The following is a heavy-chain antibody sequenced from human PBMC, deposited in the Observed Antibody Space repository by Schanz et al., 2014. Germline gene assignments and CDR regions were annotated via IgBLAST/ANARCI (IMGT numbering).Heavy chain of an antibody. V-gene: IGHV3-9*01. J-gene: IGHJ1*01. D-gene: IGHD2-2*01. CDR3: ARDTAQSCIGPSCVKYFQH. CDR2: MSWNAGSL. CDR1: GFRFDDYA. Sequence: EVQLVESGGGLVQPGRSLRLSCVASGFRFDDYAMHWVRQAPGKRLEWVSGMSWNAGSLGYGDSVKGRFIISRDNAKNSLYLPMNSLRAKDTGLYSCARDTAQSCIGPSCVKYFQHWGQGALXTVSA.